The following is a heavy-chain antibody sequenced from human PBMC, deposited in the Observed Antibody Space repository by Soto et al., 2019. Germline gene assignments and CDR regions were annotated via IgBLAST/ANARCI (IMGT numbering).Heavy chain of an antibody. J-gene: IGHJ4*02. D-gene: IGHD3-22*01. CDR2: IYSGGTR. CDR3: ARGGGSYYYDSSGSEY. V-gene: IGHV3-53*02. CDR1: GFTVSSNY. Sequence: EVQLVETGGGLIQPGGSLRLSCAASGFTVSSNYMSWVRQAPGKGLEWVSVIYSGGTRYYADSVKGRFSISRDNSKNTVYLDMNSLRAEDTAVYYCARGGGSYYYDSSGSEYWGQGTLVTVSS.